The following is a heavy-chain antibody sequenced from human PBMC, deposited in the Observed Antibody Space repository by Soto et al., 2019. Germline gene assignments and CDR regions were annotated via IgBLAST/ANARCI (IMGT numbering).Heavy chain of an antibody. V-gene: IGHV1-8*01. CDR3: ARAQRTGGFGF. CDR2: MNPVSGDT. J-gene: IGHJ4*02. D-gene: IGHD2-2*01. Sequence: QVQLVQSGAEVKKPGASVKVSCKASGYTFTSYDFNWVRQATGQGPEWLGWMNPVSGDTGYSQKFQGRVTMTSDTSINTAYMELSSLRYEDTAVYYFARAQRTGGFGFWGQGTQVTVSS. CDR1: GYTFTSYD.